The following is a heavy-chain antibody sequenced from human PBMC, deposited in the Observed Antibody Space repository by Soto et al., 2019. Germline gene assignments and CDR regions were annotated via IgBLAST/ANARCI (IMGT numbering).Heavy chain of an antibody. J-gene: IGHJ2*01. CDR1: GGTFSSYA. D-gene: IGHD6-19*01. CDR3: ASSNGYSSGSLGYWYFDL. V-gene: IGHV1-69*13. CDR2: IIPIFGTA. Sequence: SVKVSCKASGGTFSSYAISWVRQAPGQGLEWMGGIIPIFGTANYAQEFQGRVTITADESTSTAYMELSSLRSEDTAVYYCASSNGYSSGSLGYWYFDLWGRGTLVTVSS.